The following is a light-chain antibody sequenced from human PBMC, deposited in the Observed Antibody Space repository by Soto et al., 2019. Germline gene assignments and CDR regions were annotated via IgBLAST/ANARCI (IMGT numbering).Light chain of an antibody. V-gene: IGKV1-39*01. Sequence: DIQMTQSPSSLSASVGDRVTICCRTSQNIGTFLNWYQQKLGKATKLLLYAASTLQSAVPSRFSGSGSGTDFNFTVCSREPEDFATYYCQQTYSTPFTFGGGTKVDIK. CDR3: QQTYSTPFT. J-gene: IGKJ4*01. CDR2: AAS. CDR1: QNIGTF.